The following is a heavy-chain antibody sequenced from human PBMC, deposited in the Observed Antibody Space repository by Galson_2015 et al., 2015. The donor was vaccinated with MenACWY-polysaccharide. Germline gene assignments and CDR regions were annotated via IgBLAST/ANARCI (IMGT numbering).Heavy chain of an antibody. Sequence: SLRLSCAASGFTFSSYWMSWVRQAPGKGLEWVANINKDGSEKYYVDSVKGRFTISRDNAKNSLYLQMNSLRAEDTAVYYCAKYGSGSRTAFEIWDQGTMVTVSS. CDR2: INKDGSEK. CDR1: GFTFSSYW. J-gene: IGHJ3*02. D-gene: IGHD3-10*01. CDR3: AKYGSGSRTAFEI. V-gene: IGHV3-7*03.